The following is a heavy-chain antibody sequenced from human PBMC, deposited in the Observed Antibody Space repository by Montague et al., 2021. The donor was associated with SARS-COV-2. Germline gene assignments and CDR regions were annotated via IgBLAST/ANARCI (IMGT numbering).Heavy chain of an antibody. CDR3: ARQRRGGLVSTPRCFDY. J-gene: IGHJ4*02. Sequence: SETLSLTCTVSGGSISSSSYYWGWIRQPPGKGLEWIGSIYYSGSTYYNPSLKSRVTISVDTSKNQFSLKLSSVTAADTAVYYCARQRRGGLVSTPRCFDYWGQGTLVTVPS. CDR1: GGSISSSSYY. V-gene: IGHV4-39*01. D-gene: IGHD6-19*01. CDR2: IYYSGST.